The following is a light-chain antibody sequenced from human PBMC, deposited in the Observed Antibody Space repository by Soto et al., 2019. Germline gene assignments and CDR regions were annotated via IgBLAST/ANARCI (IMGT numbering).Light chain of an antibody. Sequence: DIQMTQSPSTLSASVGDRVTITCRASQSISYWLAWYQQKPGKAPKLLIYKASSLESGVPSRFSGSGSGTEFTLTISSLQPDDFATYYCQQYNSFSFGGGTKVEIK. J-gene: IGKJ4*01. CDR3: QQYNSFS. CDR1: QSISYW. V-gene: IGKV1-5*03. CDR2: KAS.